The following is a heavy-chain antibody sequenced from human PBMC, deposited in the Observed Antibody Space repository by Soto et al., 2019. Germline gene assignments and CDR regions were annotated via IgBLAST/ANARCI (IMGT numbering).Heavy chain of an antibody. Sequence: GASVKVSCKASGGTFSSYAISWVRQAPGQGLEWMGGIIPIFGTANYAQKFQGRVTITADESTSTAYMELSSLRSEDTAVYYCARAKDIVVVVAATGYYGMDVWGQGTKVTVSS. CDR3: ARAKDIVVVVAATGYYGMDV. V-gene: IGHV1-69*13. CDR1: GGTFSSYA. CDR2: IIPIFGTA. D-gene: IGHD2-15*01. J-gene: IGHJ6*02.